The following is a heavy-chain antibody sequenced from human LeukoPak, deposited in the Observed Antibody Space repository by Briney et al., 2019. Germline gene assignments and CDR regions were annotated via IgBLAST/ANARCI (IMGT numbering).Heavy chain of an antibody. CDR2: IKQERGEK. J-gene: IGHJ4*02. D-gene: IGHD3-16*02. CDR1: GFTFSIHC. CDR3: ARGTAGGVINWSIVY. Sequence: GGLRLSCVDSGFTFSIHCMNCARQDPGKGLEWVATIKQERGEKYYVDTVRGGWTICRENAKNSQYLQRKGLRAEDTAVYFCARGTAGGVINWSIVYWGQGALFTVSS. V-gene: IGHV3-7*01.